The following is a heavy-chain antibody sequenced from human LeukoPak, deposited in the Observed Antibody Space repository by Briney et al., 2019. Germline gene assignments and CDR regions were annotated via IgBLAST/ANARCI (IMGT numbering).Heavy chain of an antibody. Sequence: ASVKVSCKASGYTFSSYDINWVRQASGQGLEWMGWMSPNSDSTGYSQKFQGRLTFTWNKSINTAYMELSSLGSEDTAVYYCAKALDIPSTLNGPFDIWGQGTMVTVSS. CDR3: AKALDIPSTLNGPFDI. CDR2: MSPNSDST. V-gene: IGHV1-8*03. CDR1: GYTFSSYD. J-gene: IGHJ3*02. D-gene: IGHD2-8*01.